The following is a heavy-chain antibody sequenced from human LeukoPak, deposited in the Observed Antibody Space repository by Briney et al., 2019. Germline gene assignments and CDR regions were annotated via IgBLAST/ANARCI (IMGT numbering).Heavy chain of an antibody. CDR1: GFTFSSYG. Sequence: PGRSLRLSCAASGFTFSSYGMHWDRQAPGKGLEWVAVISYDGSNKYYADSVKGRFTISRDNSKNTLYLQMNSLRAEDTAVYYCAKDRIAVAGTPGYWGQGTLVTVSS. CDR2: ISYDGSNK. V-gene: IGHV3-30*18. D-gene: IGHD6-19*01. J-gene: IGHJ4*02. CDR3: AKDRIAVAGTPGY.